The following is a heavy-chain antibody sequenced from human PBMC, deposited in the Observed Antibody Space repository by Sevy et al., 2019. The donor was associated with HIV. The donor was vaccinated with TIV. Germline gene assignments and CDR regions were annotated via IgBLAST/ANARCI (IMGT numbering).Heavy chain of an antibody. V-gene: IGHV3-33*01. CDR1: GFTFSSYG. CDR2: IWYDGSNK. D-gene: IGHD5-12*01. CDR3: ARNFEDIVATWDY. Sequence: GGSLRLSCAASGFTFSSYGMHRVRQAPGKGLEWVAVIWYDGSNKYYADSVKGRFTISRDNSKNTLYLQMNSLRAEDTAVYYCARNFEDIVATWDYWGQGTLVTVSS. J-gene: IGHJ4*02.